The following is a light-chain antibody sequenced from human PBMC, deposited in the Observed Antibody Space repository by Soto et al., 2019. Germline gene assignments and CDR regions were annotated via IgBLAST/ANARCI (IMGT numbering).Light chain of an antibody. CDR3: QHYNNWPPWT. J-gene: IGKJ1*01. CDR2: GAS. CDR1: QSVSSN. V-gene: IGKV3-15*01. Sequence: EIVMTQSPATLSASPGERATLSCRASQSVSSNLAWYQQKPGQAPRLLIYGASTRATGIPARFSGSGSGTEFILTISSLQSEDFAVYYCQHYNNWPPWTFGQGTKVEIK.